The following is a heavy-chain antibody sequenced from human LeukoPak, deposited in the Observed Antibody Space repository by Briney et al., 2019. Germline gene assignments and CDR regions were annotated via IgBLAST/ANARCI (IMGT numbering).Heavy chain of an antibody. J-gene: IGHJ6*02. CDR3: ARGGSSIATRSMDV. V-gene: IGHV1-69*13. CDR2: IIPIFGTA. Sequence: SVKVSCKASGGTFSSYAISWVRQAPGQGLEWMGGIIPIFGTANYAQKFQGRVTITADESTSTAYMELSSLRSEDTAVYYCARGGSSIATRSMDVWGQGTTVTVSS. CDR1: GGTFSSYA. D-gene: IGHD6-6*01.